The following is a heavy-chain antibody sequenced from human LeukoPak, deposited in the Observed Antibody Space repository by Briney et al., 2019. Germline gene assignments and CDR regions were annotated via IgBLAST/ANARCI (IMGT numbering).Heavy chain of an antibody. CDR2: IYYSGST. Sequence: SETLSLTCTVSGGSISSGGYYWSWNRQHPGKGLEWIGYIYYSGSTYYNPSLKSRVTISVDTSKNQFSLKLSSVTAADTAVYYCARAGGIRGYCSGGSCYFYFDYWGQGTLVTVSS. D-gene: IGHD2-15*01. J-gene: IGHJ4*02. CDR1: GGSISSGGYY. CDR3: ARAGGIRGYCSGGSCYFYFDY. V-gene: IGHV4-31*03.